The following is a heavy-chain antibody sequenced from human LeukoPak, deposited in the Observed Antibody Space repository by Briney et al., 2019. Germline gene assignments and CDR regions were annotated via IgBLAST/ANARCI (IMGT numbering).Heavy chain of an antibody. CDR3: ARGPQTSITRRYYFDY. Sequence: PGGSLRLSCAASGFTFSSYAMHWVRQAPGKGLEWVAVISYDGSNKYYADSVKGRFTISRDNSKNTLYLQMNSLRAEDTAVYYCARGPQTSITRRYYFDYWGQGTLVTVSS. V-gene: IGHV3-30-3*01. CDR2: ISYDGSNK. CDR1: GFTFSSYA. D-gene: IGHD1-14*01. J-gene: IGHJ4*02.